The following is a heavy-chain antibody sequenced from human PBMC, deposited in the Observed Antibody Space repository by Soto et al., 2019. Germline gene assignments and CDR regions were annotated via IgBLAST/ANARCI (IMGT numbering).Heavy chain of an antibody. Sequence: QVQLVQSGAEVKKPGASVKVSCKASGYTFTSYGISWVRQAPGQGLEWMGWISAYNGNTNYAQKLQGRVTMTTDTSTSKAYMEQRSLRSDDTAVYYCARGEDDYGDYSWLKSDYWGQGTMVTVSS. V-gene: IGHV1-18*01. CDR3: ARGEDDYGDYSWLKSDY. D-gene: IGHD4-17*01. CDR2: ISAYNGNT. CDR1: GYTFTSYG. J-gene: IGHJ4*02.